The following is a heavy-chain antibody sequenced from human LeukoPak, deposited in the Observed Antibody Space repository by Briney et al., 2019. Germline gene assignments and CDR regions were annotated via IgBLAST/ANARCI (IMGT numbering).Heavy chain of an antibody. V-gene: IGHV4-34*01. J-gene: IGHJ2*01. CDR2: INHSGST. Sequence: KPSETLSLTCAVSGGSISGYYWSWIRQPPGKGLEWIGEINHSGSTNYNPSLKSRVTISVDTSKNQFSLKLSSVPAADTAVYYCARRWLVTEMGSSYFDLWGRGTLVTVSS. CDR3: ARRWLVTEMGSSYFDL. CDR1: GGSISGYY. D-gene: IGHD6-19*01.